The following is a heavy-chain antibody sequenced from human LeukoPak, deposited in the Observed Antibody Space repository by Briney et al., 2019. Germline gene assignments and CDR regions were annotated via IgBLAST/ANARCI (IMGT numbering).Heavy chain of an antibody. CDR1: GGSFSGYY. V-gene: IGHV4-34*01. J-gene: IGHJ6*03. D-gene: IGHD6-13*01. Sequence: SETLSLTCAVYGGSFSGYYWSWIRQPPGKGLEWIGEINHSGSTNYNPSLKSRVTISVDMSKNQFSLKLSSVTAADTAVYYCARPREYSSSFYYMDVWGKGTTVTVSS. CDR2: INHSGST. CDR3: ARPREYSSSFYYMDV.